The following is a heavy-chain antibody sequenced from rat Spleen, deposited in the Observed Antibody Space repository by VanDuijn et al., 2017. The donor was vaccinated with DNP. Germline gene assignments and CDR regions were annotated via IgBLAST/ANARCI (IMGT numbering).Heavy chain of an antibody. J-gene: IGHJ3*01. CDR2: INTDGDTT. CDR1: GFTFSGFW. D-gene: IGHD1-9*01. Sequence: EVQLVETGGGLVQPGRSLKLSCVASGFTFSGFWMYWIRQVPGKGLEWVASINTDGDTTYYPDSVKGRFTVSRDNAQNTVWLQMNSLRSEDMATYYCARWDSTGITTGFAYWGQGTLVTVSS. CDR3: ARWDSTGITTGFAY. V-gene: IGHV5-58*01.